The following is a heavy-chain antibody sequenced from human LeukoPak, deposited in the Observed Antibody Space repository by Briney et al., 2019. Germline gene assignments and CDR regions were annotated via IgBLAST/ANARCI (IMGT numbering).Heavy chain of an antibody. CDR3: ARDAYCGGDCYAFDI. CDR1: GYSISSGYY. Sequence: SETLSLTCTVSGYSISSGYYWGWIRQPPGKGLEGIGSIYHSGSTYYNPSLKSRVTISVDTSKNQFSLKLSSVSAADTAVYYCARDAYCGGDCYAFDIWGQGTMVTVSS. D-gene: IGHD2-21*02. CDR2: IYHSGST. J-gene: IGHJ3*02. V-gene: IGHV4-38-2*02.